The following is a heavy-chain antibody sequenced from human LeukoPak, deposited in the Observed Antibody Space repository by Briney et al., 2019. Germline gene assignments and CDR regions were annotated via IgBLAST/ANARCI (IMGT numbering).Heavy chain of an antibody. V-gene: IGHV4-31*03. CDR1: GGSISSGGFY. CDR3: ARLRYSGYDRVFDY. Sequence: SETLSLTCTVSGGSISSGGFYWSWIRQLPGKGLECIGYIYYSGNTYYNPSLKSRLSISVDTSKNQFSLKLSSVTAADTAVYYCARLRYSGYDRVFDYWGQGTLVTVSS. J-gene: IGHJ4*02. CDR2: IYYSGNT. D-gene: IGHD5-12*01.